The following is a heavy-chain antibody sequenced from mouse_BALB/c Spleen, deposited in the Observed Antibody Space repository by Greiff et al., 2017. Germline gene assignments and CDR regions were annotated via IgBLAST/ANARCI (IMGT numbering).Heavy chain of an antibody. CDR3: ARSRGSSYEWYFDV. J-gene: IGHJ1*01. V-gene: IGHV3-8*02. Sequence: EVQLQESGPSLVKPSQTLSLTCSVTGDSITSGYWNWIRKFPGNKLEYMGYISYSGSTYYNPSLKSRISITRDTSKNQYYLQLNSVTTEDTATYYCARSRGSSYEWYFDVWGAGTTVTVSS. CDR1: GDSITSGY. D-gene: IGHD1-1*01. CDR2: ISYSGST.